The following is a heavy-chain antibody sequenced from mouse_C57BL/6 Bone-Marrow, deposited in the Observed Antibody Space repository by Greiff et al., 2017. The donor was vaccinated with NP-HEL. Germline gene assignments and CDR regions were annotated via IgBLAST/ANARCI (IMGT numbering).Heavy chain of an antibody. Sequence: EVQRVESGGGLVQPKGSLKLSCAASGFSFNTYAMNWVRQAPGQGLEWVARIRSKSNNYATYYADSVKDRFTISRDDSESMLYLQMNNLKTEDTAMYYGVSAYYSNVYAMDYWGQGTSVTVSS. J-gene: IGHJ4*01. CDR3: VSAYYSNVYAMDY. CDR1: GFSFNTYA. V-gene: IGHV10-1*01. D-gene: IGHD2-5*01. CDR2: IRSKSNNYAT.